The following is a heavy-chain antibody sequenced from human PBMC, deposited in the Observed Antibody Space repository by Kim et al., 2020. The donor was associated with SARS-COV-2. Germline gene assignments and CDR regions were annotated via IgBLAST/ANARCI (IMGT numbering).Heavy chain of an antibody. D-gene: IGHD1-26*01. V-gene: IGHV3-53*01. J-gene: IGHJ4*02. Sequence: SGKGRFTISRDNSKNTLYLQMNSLRAEDTAVYYCARGWLESYYDYYFDYWGQGTLVTVSS. CDR3: ARGWLESYYDYYFDY.